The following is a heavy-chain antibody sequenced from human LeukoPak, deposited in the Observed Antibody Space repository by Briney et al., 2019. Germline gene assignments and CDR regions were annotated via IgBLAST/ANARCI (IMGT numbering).Heavy chain of an antibody. Sequence: AGSLRLSCAASGFTFSSYAMSWVRQAPGKGLEWGSGTIGSGGSTFYADSVKGRFTISRDNSKNTLYLQMNSLRAEDTAVYYCAKARYCSGGSCYFDYGGQGTLVTVSS. CDR2: TIGSGGST. CDR3: AKARYCSGGSCYFDY. D-gene: IGHD2-15*01. CDR1: GFTFSSYA. J-gene: IGHJ4*02. V-gene: IGHV3-23*01.